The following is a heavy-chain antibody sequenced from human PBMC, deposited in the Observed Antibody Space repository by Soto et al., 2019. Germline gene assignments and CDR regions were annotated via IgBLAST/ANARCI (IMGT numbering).Heavy chain of an antibody. Sequence: SVKVSCKASGGTFSSYAISWVRQAPGQGLEWMGGIIPIFGTANYAQKFQGRVTITADESTSTAYMELSSLRSEDTAVYYCARDGPIYDILSARYFYGMDVWGQGTTVTVSS. CDR2: IIPIFGTA. J-gene: IGHJ6*02. V-gene: IGHV1-69*13. CDR3: ARDGPIYDILSARYFYGMDV. D-gene: IGHD3-9*01. CDR1: GGTFSSYA.